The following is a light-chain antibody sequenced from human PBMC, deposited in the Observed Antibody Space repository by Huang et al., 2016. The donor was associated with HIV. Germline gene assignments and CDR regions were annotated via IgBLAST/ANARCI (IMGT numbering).Light chain of an antibody. CDR2: GAS. Sequence: EIVMTQSPVTLSVSPGERATLSCRASQSVSTNLAWYQQKPGQAPRLRIYGASTRATGIPGRFSGSGSGTEFTLTISSLQSGDFAFYYCQQYNDWPQTFGQGTKVQIK. V-gene: IGKV3-15*01. CDR3: QQYNDWPQT. CDR1: QSVSTN. J-gene: IGKJ1*01.